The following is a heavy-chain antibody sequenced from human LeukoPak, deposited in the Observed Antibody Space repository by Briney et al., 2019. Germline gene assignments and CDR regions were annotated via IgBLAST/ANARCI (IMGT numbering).Heavy chain of an antibody. CDR2: IIPIFGTA. D-gene: IGHD2/OR15-2a*01. CDR3: ARDPPFNPAPLGMDV. V-gene: IGHV1-69*13. J-gene: IGHJ6*02. CDR1: GGTFSSYA. Sequence: SVKVSCKASGGTFSSYAIGWVRQAPGQGLEWMGGIIPIFGTANYAQKFQGRVTITADESTSTAYMELSSLRSEDTAVYYCARDPPFNPAPLGMDVWGQGTTVTVSS.